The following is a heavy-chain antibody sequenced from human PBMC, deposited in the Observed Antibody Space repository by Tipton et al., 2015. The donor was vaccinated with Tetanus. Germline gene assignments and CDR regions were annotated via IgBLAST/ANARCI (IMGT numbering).Heavy chain of an antibody. J-gene: IGHJ3*02. Sequence: SLRLSCEATGFSFSSYAMSWVRQAPGKGLEWVSDIRRGGGSTYYADSVKGRFTISRDNSKNTLYLQMNSLRAEDTAVYYCAKEVTDITAAGIGAFDMWGQGTMVTVSS. V-gene: IGHV3-23*01. CDR2: IRRGGGST. CDR3: AKEVTDITAAGIGAFDM. D-gene: IGHD6-13*01. CDR1: GFSFSSYA.